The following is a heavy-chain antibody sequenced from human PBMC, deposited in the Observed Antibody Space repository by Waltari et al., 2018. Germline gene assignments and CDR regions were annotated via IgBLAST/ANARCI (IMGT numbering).Heavy chain of an antibody. CDR1: EFTFITYA. CDR2: ISSDGNKA. CDR3: ARDWRYYTGPDY. D-gene: IGHD3-3*01. V-gene: IGHV3-30*01. J-gene: IGHJ4*02. Sequence: QVQLVEYGGGVVQPGRCLRLSCAASEFTFITYAFHWVRQAPGKGLEWVAAISSDGNKAFYADSVKGRFTISRDNSKNTVYLQLNSLKPDDTAMYYCARDWRYYTGPDYWGQGTLVAVSS.